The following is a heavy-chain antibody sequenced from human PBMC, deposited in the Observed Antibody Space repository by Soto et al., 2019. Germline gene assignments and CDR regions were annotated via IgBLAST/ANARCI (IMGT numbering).Heavy chain of an antibody. CDR3: ARTLPPKSLDY. J-gene: IGHJ4*02. CDR1: GGSFSGYY. Sequence: SETLSLTCAVYGGSFSGYYWSWIRQPPGKGLEWIGEINHSGSTNYNPSLKSRVTISVDTSKNQFSLKLSSVTAADTAVYYCARTLPPKSLDYWGQGTLVTVSS. V-gene: IGHV4-34*01. CDR2: INHSGST.